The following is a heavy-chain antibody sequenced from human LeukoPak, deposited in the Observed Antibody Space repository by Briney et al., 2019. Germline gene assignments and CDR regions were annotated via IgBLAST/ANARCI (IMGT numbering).Heavy chain of an antibody. Sequence: SETLSLTCAVYGGSFNGYYWSWIRQPPGRGLEWIGEIDHSVSTNYNPSLKSRVTISVDTSKNQFSLKLSSVTAADTAVYFCASGSNIPAIRYFDLWGRGTLVTVSS. CDR3: ASGSNIPAIRYFDL. CDR1: GGSFNGYY. D-gene: IGHD6-25*01. V-gene: IGHV4-34*01. CDR2: IDHSVST. J-gene: IGHJ2*01.